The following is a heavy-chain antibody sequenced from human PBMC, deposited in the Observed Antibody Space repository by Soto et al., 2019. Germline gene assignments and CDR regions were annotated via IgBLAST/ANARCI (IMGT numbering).Heavy chain of an antibody. CDR3: ARLYDYYYYMDV. J-gene: IGHJ6*03. V-gene: IGHV4-59*08. Sequence: QVQLQESGPGLVKPSETLSLTCTVSGGSISSYYWSWIRQPPGKGLEWIGYIYYSGSTNYNPSIKSRVTISVDTSKNQFSLKLSSVTAADTAVYYCARLYDYYYYMDVWGKGTTVTVSS. CDR2: IYYSGST. CDR1: GGSISSYY.